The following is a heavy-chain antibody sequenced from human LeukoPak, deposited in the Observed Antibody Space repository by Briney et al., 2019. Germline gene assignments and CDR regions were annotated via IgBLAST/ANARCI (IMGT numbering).Heavy chain of an antibody. D-gene: IGHD2/OR15-2a*01. CDR2: IYHSGST. CDR1: GGSISGSGYY. V-gene: IGHV4-30-2*01. Sequence: PSQTLSLTCTVSGGSISGSGYYWSWLRQPPGMGLEWIAYIYHSGSTYYNPSLKSRLTISLDKSKNQFFLRLNSVTAADTAVYYCARYNSPWYFDSWGRGSLVTVSS. CDR3: ARYNSPWYFDS. J-gene: IGHJ4*02.